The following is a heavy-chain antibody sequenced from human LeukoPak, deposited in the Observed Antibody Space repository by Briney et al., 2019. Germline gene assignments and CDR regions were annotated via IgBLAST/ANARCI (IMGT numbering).Heavy chain of an antibody. J-gene: IGHJ6*02. CDR3: AKDLREWYYDPNGNYFSYGMDV. V-gene: IGHV3-11*01. D-gene: IGHD3-22*01. CDR2: IGASGSTI. Sequence: PGGSLRLSCAASGFTFRKHYMSWIRQAPGRGPEWVAYIGASGSTIYYRGSVNGRFTISRDNAKNSLHLQMNSLRAEDTAVYYCAKDLREWYYDPNGNYFSYGMDVWGQGTTVVVSS. CDR1: GFTFRKHY.